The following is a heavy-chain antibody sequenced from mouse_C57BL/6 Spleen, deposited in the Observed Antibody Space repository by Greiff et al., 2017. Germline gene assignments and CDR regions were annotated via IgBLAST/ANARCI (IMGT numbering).Heavy chain of an antibody. V-gene: IGHV1-50*01. CDR1: GYTFTSYW. Sequence: QVQLQQSGAELVKPGASGYTFTSYWMQWVKQRPGQGLEWIGEIDPSDSYTNYNQKFKGKATLTVDTSSSTAYMQLSSLTSEDSAVYYCARYVTTVVADYWGQGTTLTVSS. CDR2: IDPSDSYT. D-gene: IGHD1-1*01. CDR3: ARYVTTVVADY. J-gene: IGHJ2*01.